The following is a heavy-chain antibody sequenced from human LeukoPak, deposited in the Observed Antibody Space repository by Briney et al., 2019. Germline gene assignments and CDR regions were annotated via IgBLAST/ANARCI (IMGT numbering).Heavy chain of an antibody. V-gene: IGHV4-31*01. CDR1: GASFSSGDQY. CDR2: LHPSGKF. CDR3: SRGLDSRKLGY. D-gene: IGHD3-22*01. J-gene: IGHJ4*02. Sequence: PSETLSLTCTVSGASFSSGDQYGNWIRQSPGKGLEWIGSLHPSGKFYNNPSLESQVTKSVDTSKNQFSLNLNSVTAADTAVYFCSRGLDSRKLGYWGQGTLVTVSS.